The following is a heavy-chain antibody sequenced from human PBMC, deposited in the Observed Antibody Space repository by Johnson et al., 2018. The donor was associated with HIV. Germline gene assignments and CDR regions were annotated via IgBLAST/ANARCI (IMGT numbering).Heavy chain of an antibody. CDR1: GFTVSSNY. V-gene: IGHV3-66*02. D-gene: IGHD6-19*01. CDR2: LYSGGST. J-gene: IGHJ3*02. CDR3: ARVQWLILDAFDI. Sequence: VQLVESGGGVVQPGRSLRLSCAASGFTVSSNYMSWFRQAPGKGLEWVSVLYSGGSTYYADSVKGRFTLSRDNSKNTLYLQMNSLRAEDTAVYYCARVQWLILDAFDIWGQGTMVTVSS.